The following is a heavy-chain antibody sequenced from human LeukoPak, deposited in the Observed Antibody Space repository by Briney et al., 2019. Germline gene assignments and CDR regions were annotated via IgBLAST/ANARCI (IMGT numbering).Heavy chain of an antibody. D-gene: IGHD6-6*01. CDR1: GDSVSSSNFF. CDR3: ARHEYQVFPPANWLDP. J-gene: IGHJ5*02. Sequence: PSETLSLTCTVSGDSVSSSNFFWGWIRQPPGKGLEWIGSFHYSGSTFYNPSLKSRVTISVDTSKNHFSLKLTSVTAADSAVYYCARHEYQVFPPANWLDPWGQGTLVTVSS. V-gene: IGHV4-39*02. CDR2: FHYSGST.